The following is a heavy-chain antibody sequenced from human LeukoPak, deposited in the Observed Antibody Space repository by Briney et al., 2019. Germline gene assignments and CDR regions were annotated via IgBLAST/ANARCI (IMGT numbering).Heavy chain of an antibody. J-gene: IGHJ3*02. Sequence: GGSLRLSCAASGFTFGGYSMTWVRLAPGKGLEWVSSISSTARYKYYADSVKGRFTISRDNANDSLSLEMNSLRAEDTAVYFCARDRGTLTLVDAFDIWGPGTTVTVSS. CDR1: GFTFGGYS. D-gene: IGHD4-17*01. CDR3: ARDRGTLTLVDAFDI. CDR2: ISSTARYK. V-gene: IGHV3-21*01.